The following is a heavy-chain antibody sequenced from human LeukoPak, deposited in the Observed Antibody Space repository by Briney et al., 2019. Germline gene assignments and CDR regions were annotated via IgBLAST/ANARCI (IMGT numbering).Heavy chain of an antibody. CDR2: ISAYNGNT. D-gene: IGHD3-9*01. J-gene: IGHJ4*02. CDR1: GYTFTSCG. V-gene: IGHV1-18*01. Sequence: GASVKVSCKASGYTFTSCGISWVRQAPGQGLEWMGWISAYNGNTNYAQKLQGRVTMTTDTSTSTAYMELRSLRSDDTAVYYCARSARYYDILTGYSYWGQGTLVTVSS. CDR3: ARSARYYDILTGYSY.